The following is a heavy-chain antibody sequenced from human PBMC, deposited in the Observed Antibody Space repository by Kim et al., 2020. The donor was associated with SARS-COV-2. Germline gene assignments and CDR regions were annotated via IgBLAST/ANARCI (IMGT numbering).Heavy chain of an antibody. J-gene: IGHJ4*02. V-gene: IGHV3-21*01. CDR3: ARDGDYGDYNVLDY. D-gene: IGHD4-17*01. Sequence: DSVKGRFTIPRDNAKNSLYLQMNSLRAEDTAVYYCARDGDYGDYNVLDYWGQGTLVTVSS.